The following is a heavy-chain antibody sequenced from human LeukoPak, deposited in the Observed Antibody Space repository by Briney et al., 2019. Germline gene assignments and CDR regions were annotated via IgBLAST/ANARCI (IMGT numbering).Heavy chain of an antibody. CDR1: GGSISSSNW. D-gene: IGHD3-10*01. Sequence: PSETLSLTCAVSGGSISSSNWWSWVRQPPGKGLEWIGEIYHSGSTNYNPSLKSRVTISVDKSKNQFSLKLSSVTAADTAVYYCARVKRLLLWFGESYFDYWGQGTLVTVSS. CDR3: ARVKRLLLWFGESYFDY. J-gene: IGHJ4*02. CDR2: IYHSGST. V-gene: IGHV4-4*02.